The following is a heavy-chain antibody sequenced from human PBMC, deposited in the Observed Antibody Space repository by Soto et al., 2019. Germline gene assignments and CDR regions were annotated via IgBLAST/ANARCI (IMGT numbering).Heavy chain of an antibody. CDR1: GFTFSSYA. J-gene: IGHJ4*02. D-gene: IGHD3-10*01. V-gene: IGHV3-23*01. Sequence: PGGSLRLSCAASGFTFSSYAMSWVRQAPGKGLEWVSAISGSGGSTYYADSVKGRFTISRDNSKNTLYLQMNSLRAEDTAVYYCANSVFPMPFNYYDSGSYPYWGQGTLVTVSS. CDR3: ANSVFPMPFNYYDSGSYPY. CDR2: ISGSGGST.